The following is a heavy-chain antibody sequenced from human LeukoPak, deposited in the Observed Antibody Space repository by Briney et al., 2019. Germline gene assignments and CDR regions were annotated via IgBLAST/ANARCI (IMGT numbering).Heavy chain of an antibody. Sequence: ASVKVSCKASGYTXTGYYMHWVRQAPGQGLEWMGWINPNSGGTDYAQNFQGRVTMTRDTSISTAYMELSRLRSDDTAVYYCARPREDYYSLDVWGQATTVTVSS. V-gene: IGHV1-2*02. CDR1: GYTXTGYY. D-gene: IGHD5-24*01. J-gene: IGHJ6*02. CDR2: INPNSGGT. CDR3: ARPREDYYSLDV.